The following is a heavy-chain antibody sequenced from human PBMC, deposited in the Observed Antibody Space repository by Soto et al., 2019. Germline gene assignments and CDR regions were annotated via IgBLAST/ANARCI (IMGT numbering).Heavy chain of an antibody. CDR2: IYYSGST. Sequence: SLSLTCTVSGGSISSGGYYWSWILQHPGKGLEWIRYIYYSGSTYYNPSLKSRVTISVDTSKNQFSLKLSSVTAADTAVYYCARADLEVVVVAATLSGFDYWGQGTLVTVSS. V-gene: IGHV4-31*03. D-gene: IGHD2-15*01. CDR1: GGSISSGGYY. CDR3: ARADLEVVVVAATLSGFDY. J-gene: IGHJ4*02.